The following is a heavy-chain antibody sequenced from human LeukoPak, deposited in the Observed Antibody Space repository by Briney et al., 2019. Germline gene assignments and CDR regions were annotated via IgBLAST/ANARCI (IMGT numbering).Heavy chain of an antibody. J-gene: IGHJ4*02. CDR3: ATSPARLRWYRGYFDY. D-gene: IGHD4-23*01. CDR2: IYYSGST. Sequence: SETLSLTCTVSGGSISSGGYYWSWIRQPPGKGLEWIGSIYYSGSTYYNPSLKSRVTISVDTSKNQFSLKLSSVTAADTAVYYCATSPARLRWYRGYFDYWGQGTLVTVSS. CDR1: GGSISSGGYY. V-gene: IGHV4-39*01.